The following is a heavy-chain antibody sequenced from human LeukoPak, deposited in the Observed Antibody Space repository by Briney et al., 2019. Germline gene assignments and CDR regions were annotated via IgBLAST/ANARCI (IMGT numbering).Heavy chain of an antibody. J-gene: IGHJ4*02. CDR2: ISSSSRYI. Sequence: PGGSLRLSCAASGFTFTTYSMNWVRRAPGRRLEWVSSISSSSRYISYAASVKGRFTISRDNAKNPLYLQMNTLRAEDTAVYYCGRGTEERRYFDCWGQGNLVTVSA. CDR3: GRGTEERRYFDC. D-gene: IGHD1-1*01. CDR1: GFTFTTYS. V-gene: IGHV3-21*01.